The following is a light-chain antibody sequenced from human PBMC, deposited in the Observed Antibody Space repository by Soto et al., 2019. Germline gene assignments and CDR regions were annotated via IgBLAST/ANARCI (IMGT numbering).Light chain of an antibody. Sequence: LSAFVGDRVTITCRASQGIAPYLAWFQQKPGKVPKLLIYATSTLQSGVPSRFSGSGSGTDFTLTINSLQPEDVGTYYCQKYNSPPLTLGGGTKVNI. CDR1: QGIAPY. J-gene: IGKJ4*01. CDR2: ATS. CDR3: QKYNSPPLT. V-gene: IGKV1-27*01.